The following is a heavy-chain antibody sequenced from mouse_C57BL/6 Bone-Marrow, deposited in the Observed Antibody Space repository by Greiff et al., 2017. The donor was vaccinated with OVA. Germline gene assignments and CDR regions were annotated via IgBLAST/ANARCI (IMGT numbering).Heavy chain of an antibody. V-gene: IGHV1-15*01. J-gene: IGHJ4*01. CDR1: GYTFTDYE. CDR3: TRGYSNYYAMDY. CDR2: IDPETGGT. D-gene: IGHD2-5*01. Sequence: VQGVESGAELVRPGASVTLSCKASGYTFTDYEMHWVKQTPVHGLEWIGAIDPETGGTAYNQKFKGKAILTADKSSSTAYMEHRSLTSEDSAVYYCTRGYSNYYAMDYWGQGTSVTVSS.